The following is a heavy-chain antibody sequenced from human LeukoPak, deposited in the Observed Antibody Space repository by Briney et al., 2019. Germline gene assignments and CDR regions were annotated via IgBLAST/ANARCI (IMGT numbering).Heavy chain of an antibody. V-gene: IGHV3-48*03. CDR1: GFTFSSYE. Sequence: GGSLRLSCAASGFTFSSYEMNWVRQAPGKGLEWVSYISGSGSTIYYADSVKGRFTISRDNAKNSLYLQMNSLRVEDTAVYYCARVGQQLVVGDYWGQGTLVTVSS. CDR2: ISGSGSTI. J-gene: IGHJ4*02. D-gene: IGHD6-13*01. CDR3: ARVGQQLVVGDY.